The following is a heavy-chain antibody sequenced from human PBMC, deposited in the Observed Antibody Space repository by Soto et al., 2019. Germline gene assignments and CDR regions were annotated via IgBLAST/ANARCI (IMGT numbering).Heavy chain of an antibody. V-gene: IGHV3-7*01. CDR1: GFTFSSYW. CDR2: IKEDGTEK. D-gene: IGHD3-16*01. CDR3: ARDPFFGAFDI. J-gene: IGHJ3*02. Sequence: EEQLVESGGGLVQPGGSLRLSCAASGFTFSSYWMSWVRQAPGKGLEWVANIKEDGTEKNYVDYVRGRFTISRDNAKNSLYLRMNSLRAEDTAVYYCARDPFFGAFDIWGQGTMVTVSS.